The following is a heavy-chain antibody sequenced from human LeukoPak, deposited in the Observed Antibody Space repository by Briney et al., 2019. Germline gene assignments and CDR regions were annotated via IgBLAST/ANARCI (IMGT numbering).Heavy chain of an antibody. CDR1: GYTFTSYY. D-gene: IGHD3-9*01. Sequence: ASVKVSCKASGYTFTSYYMHWVRQAPGQGLEWMGIINPSGGNTSYAQKFQGRVTMTRDMSTSTVYMELSSLRSEDTAVYYFAREQGALRYFEGPTNNFDYWGQGTLVTVSS. J-gene: IGHJ4*02. V-gene: IGHV1-46*01. CDR2: INPSGGNT. CDR3: AREQGALRYFEGPTNNFDY.